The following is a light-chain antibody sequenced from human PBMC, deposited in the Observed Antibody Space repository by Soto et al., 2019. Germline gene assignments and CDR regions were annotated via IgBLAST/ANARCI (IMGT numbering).Light chain of an antibody. CDR3: QQYGRSPTT. CDR1: QSVTSSY. V-gene: IGKV3-20*01. CDR2: GAS. J-gene: IGKJ1*01. Sequence: EIVLTQSAGTLSLSPGERATLSCGASQSVTSSYLAWWQQQPGQAPRLLIYGASSRATGIPDSFSGSWYATAFNLTISRLEPEDFAVYFCQQYGRSPTTFGQGTKVDIK.